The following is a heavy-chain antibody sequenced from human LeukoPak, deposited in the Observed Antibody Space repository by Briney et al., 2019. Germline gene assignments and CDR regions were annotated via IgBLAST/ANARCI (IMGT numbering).Heavy chain of an antibody. CDR1: GFTFSSYA. CDR2: INWNGGST. CDR3: ARVQYPHAFDI. Sequence: GGSLRLSCAASGFTFSSYAMSWVRQAPGKGLEWVSGINWNGGSTGYADSVKGRFTISRDNAKNSLYLQMNSLRAEDTALYYCARVQYPHAFDIWGQGTMVTVSS. J-gene: IGHJ3*02. D-gene: IGHD4-11*01. V-gene: IGHV3-20*04.